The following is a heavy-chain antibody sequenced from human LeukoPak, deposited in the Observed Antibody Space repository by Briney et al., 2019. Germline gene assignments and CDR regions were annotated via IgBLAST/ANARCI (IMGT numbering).Heavy chain of an antibody. CDR2: LSSTGLTT. CDR3: AKGARSYTSAFFDS. D-gene: IGHD3-10*01. CDR1: GFTFSNAW. J-gene: IGHJ4*02. V-gene: IGHV3-23*01. Sequence: GGSLRLSCAASGFTFSNAWMNWVRRAPGKGLEWVSGLSSTGLTTYYTPAVKGRFTISRDNSKNILYLDMNTLRAEDTAVYYCAKGARSYTSAFFDSWGQGTQVTVSS.